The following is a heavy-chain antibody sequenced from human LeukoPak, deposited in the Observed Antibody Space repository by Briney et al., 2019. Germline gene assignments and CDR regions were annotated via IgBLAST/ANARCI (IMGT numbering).Heavy chain of an antibody. CDR2: ISYDGSNK. CDR1: GFTFSSSA. D-gene: IGHD3-10*01. V-gene: IGHV3-30-3*01. Sequence: GGSLRLSCAASGFTFSSSAMHWVRQAPGKGLEWVAVISYDGSNKYYADSVKGRFTISRDNSQSTLYLRMNSLRAEDTAVYYCARDSGPFDPWGQGTLVTVSS. J-gene: IGHJ5*02. CDR3: ARDSGPFDP.